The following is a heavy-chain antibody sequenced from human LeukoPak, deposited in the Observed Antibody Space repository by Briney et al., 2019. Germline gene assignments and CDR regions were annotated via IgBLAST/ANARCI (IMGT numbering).Heavy chain of an antibody. CDR3: ARSGSGSWSYYNSAYYYYGMDV. Sequence: PSETLSLTCTVSGGSISNYYWSWIRQPPGRGLEWIGYIYYSGSTNYNPSLKSRVTISVDTSKNQFSLRLTSVTAADTAVYYCARSGSGSWSYYNSAYYYYGMDVWGQGTTVTVSS. CDR1: GGSISNYY. D-gene: IGHD3-10*01. CDR2: IYYSGST. V-gene: IGHV4-59*01. J-gene: IGHJ6*02.